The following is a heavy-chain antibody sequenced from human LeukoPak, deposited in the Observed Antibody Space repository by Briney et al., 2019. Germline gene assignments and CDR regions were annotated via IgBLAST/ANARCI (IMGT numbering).Heavy chain of an antibody. CDR3: AKGGYYDSSGYFGDY. D-gene: IGHD3-22*01. CDR2: IWYDGSNK. J-gene: IGHJ4*02. CDR1: GFTFSSYG. V-gene: IGHV3-33*06. Sequence: GGSLRLSCAASGFTFSSYGMHWVRQAPGKGMEWVAVIWYDGSNKYYADSVKGRFTISRDNSKNTLYLQMNSLRAEDTAVYYCAKGGYYDSSGYFGDYWGQGTLVTVSS.